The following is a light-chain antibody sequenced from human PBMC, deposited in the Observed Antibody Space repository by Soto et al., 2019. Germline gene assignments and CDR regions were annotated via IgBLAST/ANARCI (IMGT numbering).Light chain of an antibody. V-gene: IGKV3-20*01. J-gene: IGKJ5*01. CDR2: VAS. Sequence: EIVLTQSPGTLSLSPGERATLSCRASQSVSSNSLVWYQQKPGQAPRLLIYVASRRDTDIPDRFSGGGSGTDFPLTISRLEPEDFAIYYCQQYGRSPPITFGQGTRLEIK. CDR3: QQYGRSPPIT. CDR1: QSVSSNS.